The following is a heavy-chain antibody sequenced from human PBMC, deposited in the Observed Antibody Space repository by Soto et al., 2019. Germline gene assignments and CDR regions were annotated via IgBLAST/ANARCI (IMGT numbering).Heavy chain of an antibody. V-gene: IGHV3-23*01. CDR2: ISGSGGST. CDR3: AKDGCTNGVCYLFDY. J-gene: IGHJ4*02. D-gene: IGHD2-8*01. Sequence: PGGSLRLSCAASGFTFSSYAMSWVRQAPGKGLEWVSAISGSGGSTYYADSVKGRFTISRDNSKNTLYLQMNSLRAEDTAVYYCAKDGCTNGVCYLFDYWGQGTLVTAPQ. CDR1: GFTFSSYA.